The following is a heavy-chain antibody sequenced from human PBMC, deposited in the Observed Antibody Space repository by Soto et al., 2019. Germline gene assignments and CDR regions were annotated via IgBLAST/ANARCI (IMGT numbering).Heavy chain of an antibody. CDR3: GRGRRGELVIFY. CDR2: IGPKSGGT. D-gene: IGHD1-26*01. V-gene: IGHV1-2*02. Sequence: ASVKVSCKASGYTFSGYYIHWVRQAPGQAPEWVGEIGPKSGGTRYAQKFQGRVTMTKDTSITTVYMELRNLSPDDTAVYFCGRGRRGELVIFYWGQGTLVTVSS. J-gene: IGHJ4*02. CDR1: GYTFSGYY.